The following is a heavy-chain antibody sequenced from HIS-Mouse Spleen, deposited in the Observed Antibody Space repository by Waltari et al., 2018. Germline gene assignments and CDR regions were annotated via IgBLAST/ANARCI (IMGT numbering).Heavy chain of an antibody. Sequence: QVQLQESGPGLVKPSETLSLTCTVSGYSISSGYYWGWIRQPPGKGLEWIGSIYHSGNTYYNPSLKSRVTISVDTSKNQFSLKLSSVTAADTAVYYCARDSWAYAIEYFQHWGQGTLVTVSS. J-gene: IGHJ1*01. CDR3: ARDSWAYAIEYFQH. V-gene: IGHV4-38-2*02. CDR1: GYSISSGYY. CDR2: IYHSGNT. D-gene: IGHD2-8*01.